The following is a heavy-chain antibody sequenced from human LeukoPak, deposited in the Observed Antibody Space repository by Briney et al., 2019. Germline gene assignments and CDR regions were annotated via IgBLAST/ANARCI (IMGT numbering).Heavy chain of an antibody. CDR3: ARHWSTGTSYYRFDY. CDR2: ISAYNGNT. D-gene: IGHD1-26*01. V-gene: IGHV1-18*01. CDR1: GYTFTSYG. Sequence: ASVKVSCKASGYTFTSYGISWVRQAPGQGLEWMGWISAYNGNTNYAQKLPGRVTMTTDTSTSTAYMELRSLRSDDTAVYYCARHWSTGTSYYRFDYWGQGTLVTVSS. J-gene: IGHJ4*02.